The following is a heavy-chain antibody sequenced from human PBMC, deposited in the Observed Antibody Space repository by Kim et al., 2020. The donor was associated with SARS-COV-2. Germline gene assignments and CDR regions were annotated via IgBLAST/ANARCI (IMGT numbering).Heavy chain of an antibody. Sequence: SETLSLTCTVSGGSISSSSYYWGWIRQPPGKGLEWIGSIYYSGSTYYNPSLKSRVTISVDTSKNQFSLKLSSVTAADTAVYYCARHLWYGGYDYWGQGTL. CDR1: GGSISSSSYY. J-gene: IGHJ4*02. V-gene: IGHV4-39*01. D-gene: IGHD5-12*01. CDR3: ARHLWYGGYDY. CDR2: IYYSGST.